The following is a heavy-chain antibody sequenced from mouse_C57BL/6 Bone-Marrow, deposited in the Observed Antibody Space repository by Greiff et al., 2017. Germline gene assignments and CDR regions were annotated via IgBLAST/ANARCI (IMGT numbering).Heavy chain of an antibody. D-gene: IGHD2-4*01. CDR2: IYPGDGDT. Sequence: QVQLQQSGAELVKPGASVKISCKASGYAFSSYWMNWVKQRPGKGLEWIGQIYPGDGDTNYNGKFKSKATLTVDKPSSTAYMQLSSLTSEDSAVYYCARRYDYGAMDYWGQGTSVTVSS. CDR3: ARRYDYGAMDY. J-gene: IGHJ4*01. V-gene: IGHV1-80*01. CDR1: GYAFSSYW.